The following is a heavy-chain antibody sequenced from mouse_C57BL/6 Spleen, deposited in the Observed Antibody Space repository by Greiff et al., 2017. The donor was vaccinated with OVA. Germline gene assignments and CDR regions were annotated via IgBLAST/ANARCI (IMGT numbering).Heavy chain of an antibody. J-gene: IGHJ3*01. D-gene: IGHD2-1*01. CDR1: GYTFTSYW. V-gene: IGHV1-7*01. CDR3: AGDSTRAWFAY. CDR2: INPSSGYT. Sequence: QVQLKESGAELAKPGASVKLSCKASGYTFTSYWMHWVKQRPGQGLEWIGYINPSSGYTKYNQKFKDKATLTADKSSSTAYMQLSSLTYEDSAVYYCAGDSTRAWFAYWGQGTLVTVSA.